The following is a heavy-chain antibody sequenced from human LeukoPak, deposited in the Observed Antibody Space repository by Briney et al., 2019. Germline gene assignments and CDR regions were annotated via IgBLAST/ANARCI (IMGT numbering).Heavy chain of an antibody. J-gene: IGHJ4*02. V-gene: IGHV1-69*06. CDR1: GGTFSSYA. Sequence: ASVKVSCKASGGTFSSYAISWVRQAPGQGPEWMGGIIPIFGTANYAQKFQGRVTITADKSTSTAYMELSSLRSEDTAVYYCARTAGYCSGGSCYSYYDSSDWGQGTLVTVSS. D-gene: IGHD2-15*01. CDR2: IIPIFGTA. CDR3: ARTAGYCSGGSCYSYYDSSD.